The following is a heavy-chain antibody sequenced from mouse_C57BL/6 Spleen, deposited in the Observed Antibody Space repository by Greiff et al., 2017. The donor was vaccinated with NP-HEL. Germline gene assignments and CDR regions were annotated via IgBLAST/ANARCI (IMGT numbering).Heavy chain of an antibody. CDR2: ISSGGSYT. D-gene: IGHD1-1*01. J-gene: IGHJ1*03. CDR3: ARHNYGSSDWYFDV. Sequence: EVKVVESGGDLVKPGGSLKLSCAASGFTFSSYGMSWVRQTPDKRLEWVATISSGGSYTYYPDSVKGRFTISRDNAKNTLYLQMSSLKSEDTAMYYCARHNYGSSDWYFDVWGTGTTVTVSS. CDR1: GFTFSSYG. V-gene: IGHV5-6*01.